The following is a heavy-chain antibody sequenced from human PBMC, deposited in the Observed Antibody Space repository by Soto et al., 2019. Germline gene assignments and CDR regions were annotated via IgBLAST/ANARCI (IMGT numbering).Heavy chain of an antibody. CDR1: GGSISSYY. CDR2: IYYSGST. D-gene: IGHD3-10*01. V-gene: IGHV4-59*08. J-gene: IGHJ4*02. Sequence: PSETLSLTCTVSGGSISSYYGSWIRQPPGKGLEWIGYIYYSGSTNYNPSLKSRVTISVDTSKNQFSLKLNSMTAADTAVYYCARHNYGSGSTYFDYWGQGTLVTV. CDR3: ARHNYGSGSTYFDY.